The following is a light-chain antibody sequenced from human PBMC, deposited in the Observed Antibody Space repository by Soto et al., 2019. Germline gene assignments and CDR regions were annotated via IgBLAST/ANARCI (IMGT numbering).Light chain of an antibody. V-gene: IGLV2-14*01. CDR3: CWSYSVNSFV. CDR1: SSDVGGYTY. CDR2: DVS. Sequence: QSVLTQPASVSGSPGQSITISCTGTSSDVGGYTYVSWYQQFPGKAPKLIIYDVSNRPSGVSGRFSGSRSGNTASLTISGLQAEDEAEYICCWSYSVNSFVFGPGTKLTVL. J-gene: IGLJ1*01.